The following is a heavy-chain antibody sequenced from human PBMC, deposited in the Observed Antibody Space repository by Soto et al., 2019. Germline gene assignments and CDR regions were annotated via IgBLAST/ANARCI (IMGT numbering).Heavy chain of an antibody. Sequence: SVKVSCKASGFTFTSSAVQWVRQARGQRLEWIGWIVVGSGNTNYAQKFQEGVTITRDMSTSTAYMELSSLRSEDTAVYYCAAGRRDGYNYAPRFDYWGQGTLVTVSS. V-gene: IGHV1-58*01. CDR2: IVVGSGNT. CDR3: AAGRRDGYNYAPRFDY. CDR1: GFTFTSSA. J-gene: IGHJ4*02. D-gene: IGHD5-12*01.